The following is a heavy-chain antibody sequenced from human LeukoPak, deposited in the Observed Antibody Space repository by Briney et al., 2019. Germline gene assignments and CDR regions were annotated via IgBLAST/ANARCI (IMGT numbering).Heavy chain of an antibody. CDR1: GGSIRSYY. D-gene: IGHD5-24*01. CDR3: ARDRRDGYNSFYYFDY. J-gene: IGHJ4*02. Sequence: KTSETLSLTCTVSGGSIRSYYWNWIRQPPGKGLEWIGYIYYSGNTNYNPSLKSRVTMSVDASKSQFSLKLNSVTAADTAVYYCARDRRDGYNSFYYFDYWGQGTLVTVSS. CDR2: IYYSGNT. V-gene: IGHV4-59*12.